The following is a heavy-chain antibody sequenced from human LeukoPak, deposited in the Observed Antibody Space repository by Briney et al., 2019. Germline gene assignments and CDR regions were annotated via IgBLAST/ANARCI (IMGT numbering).Heavy chain of an antibody. Sequence: SETLSLTCTVSGGSISSYYWSWIRQPPGKGLEWIGEINHSGSTNYNPSLKSRVTISVDTSKNQFSLKLSSVTAADTAVYYCARDGYDYWGQGTLVTVSS. J-gene: IGHJ4*02. CDR2: INHSGST. D-gene: IGHD5-18*01. CDR1: GGSISSYY. CDR3: ARDGYDY. V-gene: IGHV4-34*01.